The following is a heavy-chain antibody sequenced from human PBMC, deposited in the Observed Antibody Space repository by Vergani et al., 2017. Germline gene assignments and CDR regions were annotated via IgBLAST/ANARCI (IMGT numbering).Heavy chain of an antibody. CDR2: ISAYNGNT. CDR3: ARDVIENDTYGRSGY. CDR1: GYTFSTYG. D-gene: IGHD6-25*01. J-gene: IGHJ1*01. V-gene: IGHV1-18*01. Sequence: QVQLVQSGAEVKKPGASVKVSCKASGYTFSTYGISWVRQAPGQGLEWMGWISAYNGNTNYPEKFQGRLTMTTDTSTRTAYMELRSLRSDDTAVYYCARDVIENDTYGRSGYWVPGTLVTVSS.